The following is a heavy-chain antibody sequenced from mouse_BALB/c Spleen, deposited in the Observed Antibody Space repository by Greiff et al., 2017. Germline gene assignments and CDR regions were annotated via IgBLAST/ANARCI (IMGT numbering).Heavy chain of an antibody. V-gene: IGHV5-9-3*01. CDR3: ARHCYGSSYWYFDV. CDR1: GFTFSSYA. J-gene: IGHJ1*01. Sequence: EVQVVESGGGLVKPGGSLKLSCAASGFTFSSYAMSWVRQTPEKRLEWVATISSGGSYTYYPDSVKGRFTISRDNAKNTLYLQMSSLRSEDTAMYYCARHCYGSSYWYFDVWGAGTTVTVSS. D-gene: IGHD1-1*01. CDR2: ISSGGSYT.